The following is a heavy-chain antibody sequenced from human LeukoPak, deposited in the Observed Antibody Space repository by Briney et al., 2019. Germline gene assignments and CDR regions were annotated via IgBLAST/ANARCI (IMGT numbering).Heavy chain of an antibody. CDR2: INHSGST. CDR1: GGSFSGYC. V-gene: IGHV4-34*01. J-gene: IGHJ4*02. Sequence: SETLSLTCAVYGGSFSGYCWSWIRQPPGKGLEWIGEINHSGSTNYNPSLKSRVTISVDTSKNQFSLKLSSVTAADTAVYYCARGRSLDYWGQGTLVTVSS. CDR3: ARGRSLDY.